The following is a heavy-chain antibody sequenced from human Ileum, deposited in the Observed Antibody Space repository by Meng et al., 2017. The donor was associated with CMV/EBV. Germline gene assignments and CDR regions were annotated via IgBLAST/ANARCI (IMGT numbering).Heavy chain of an antibody. CDR2: IYDDGST. V-gene: IGHV3-66*01. CDR1: GFTVSSNY. D-gene: IGHD7-27*01. Sequence: EVQLVESGGGLIQPGGSLRLSCEASGFTVSSNYRTWVRQAPGRGLEWISVIYDDGSTYSADSVKDRFTISRDISKNTLYPQMKNLRAEDTAIYYCATELGIERDSWGQGTLVTVSS. CDR3: ATELGIERDS. J-gene: IGHJ4*02.